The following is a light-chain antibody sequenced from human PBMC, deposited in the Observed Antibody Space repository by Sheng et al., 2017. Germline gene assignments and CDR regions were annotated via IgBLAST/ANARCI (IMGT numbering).Light chain of an antibody. CDR3: QQRSNWPPWT. CDR2: DAS. J-gene: IGKJ1*01. CDR1: QNINNY. Sequence: ETVLTQSPATLSLSPGERATLSCRASQNINNYLAWYQQKPGQAPRLLIYDASNRATGIPARFSGSGSGTDFTLTISSLEPEDFAVYYCQQRSNWPPWTFGQGTKVEIK. V-gene: IGKV3-11*01.